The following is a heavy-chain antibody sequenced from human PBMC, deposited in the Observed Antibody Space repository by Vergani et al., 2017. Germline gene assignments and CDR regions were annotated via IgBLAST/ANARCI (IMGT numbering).Heavy chain of an antibody. V-gene: IGHV3-64*01. CDR2: ISSNGGST. J-gene: IGHJ4*02. CDR3: AGGGNYYGSTGDY. Sequence: EVQLVESGGGLVQPGGSLRLSCAASGFTFSSYAMHWVRQAPGKGLEYVSAISSNGGSTYYANSVKGRFTISRDNSKNTLYLQMGSLRAEDMAVYYCAGGGNYYGSTGDYWGQGTLVTVSS. CDR1: GFTFSSYA. D-gene: IGHD3-10*01.